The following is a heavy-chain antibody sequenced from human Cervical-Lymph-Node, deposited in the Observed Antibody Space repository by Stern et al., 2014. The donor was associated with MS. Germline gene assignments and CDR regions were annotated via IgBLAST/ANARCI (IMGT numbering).Heavy chain of an antibody. J-gene: IGHJ4*02. D-gene: IGHD3-10*01. CDR1: GFTFTTYD. Sequence: VQLVESGGGVVQPGRSLRLSCAASGFTFTTYDMHWVRQSPGKGLEWVAIISYDGRNTDYADSVKGRFSISRDNSKNTLYLEMNSLRAEDTAVYYCAKDETKYYYGSGFDYWGQGTLVSVSS. CDR2: ISYDGRNT. V-gene: IGHV3-30*18. CDR3: AKDETKYYYGSGFDY.